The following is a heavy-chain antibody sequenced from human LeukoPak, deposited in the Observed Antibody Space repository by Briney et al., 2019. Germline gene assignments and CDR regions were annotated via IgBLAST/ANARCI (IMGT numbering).Heavy chain of an antibody. D-gene: IGHD6-19*01. V-gene: IGHV3-23*01. CDR3: ARGISISGWYFFDY. CDR2: ISSGGDRA. J-gene: IGHJ4*02. Sequence: GGVLGLSRAAACISFSNGARWGGRPARGEGLWWGSAISSGGDRAYNADPVKGRFTISRGNSKNTLYLQMNSLRVEDTAVYYCARGISISGWYFFDYWGQGTLVTVSS. CDR1: CISFSNGA.